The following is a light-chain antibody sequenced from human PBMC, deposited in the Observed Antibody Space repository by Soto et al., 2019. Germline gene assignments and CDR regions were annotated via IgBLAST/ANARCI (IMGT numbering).Light chain of an antibody. CDR3: QQYDSSPLT. V-gene: IGKV3-20*01. J-gene: IGKJ4*02. CDR1: QSVSSSY. Sequence: EIVLTQSPGTLSLSPGERATLSCRASQSVSSSYLAWYQQKPGQAPRLLIYGASSRATGIPDRFSGSGSATDFTLTISRLEPEAFAVYYCQQYDSSPLTFGGGTKVEIK. CDR2: GAS.